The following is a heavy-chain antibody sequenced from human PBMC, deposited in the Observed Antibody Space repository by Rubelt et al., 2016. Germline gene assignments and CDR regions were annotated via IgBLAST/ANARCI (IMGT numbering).Heavy chain of an antibody. CDR3: ARTTNHATRYGMDV. Sequence: QLQLQESGPGLVKPSETLSLTCAVSGASIRSSSYHWGWIRQSPGKGLEWVAVISYDGSNKYYADSLMGRFTISRDNAKTTLYLQMNSLRAEDTAVYYCARTTNHATRYGMDVWGQGTTVTVSS. D-gene: IGHD1-14*01. CDR1: GASIRSSS. J-gene: IGHJ6*02. V-gene: IGHV3-30*04. CDR2: ISYDGSNK.